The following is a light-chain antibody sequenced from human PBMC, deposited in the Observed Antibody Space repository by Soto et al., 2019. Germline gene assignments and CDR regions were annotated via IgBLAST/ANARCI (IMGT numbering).Light chain of an antibody. J-gene: IGLJ2*01. V-gene: IGLV1-51*01. Sequence: QSVLTQSPSVSAAPGQKVTISCSGSSSNIGNNYVSWYQQLPGTAPKLLIYDNNKRPSGIPDRFSGSKSGTSGTLEITGLXTGDEADYYCATWYGSXPXEVFGGGTKL. CDR2: DNN. CDR1: SSNIGNNY. CDR3: ATWYGSXPXEV.